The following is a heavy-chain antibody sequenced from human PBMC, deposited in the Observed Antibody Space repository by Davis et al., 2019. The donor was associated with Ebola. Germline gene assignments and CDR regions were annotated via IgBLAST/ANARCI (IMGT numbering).Heavy chain of an antibody. J-gene: IGHJ4*02. CDR3: AKLYGHCSGGSCCSEVDY. V-gene: IGHV3-30*18. D-gene: IGHD2-15*01. Sequence: PGGSLRLSCAASGFTFSSYGMHWVRQAPGKGLEWVAVISYDGSNKYYADSVKGRFTISRDNSKNTLYLQMNSLRAEDTAVYYCAKLYGHCSGGSCCSEVDYWGQGTLVTVSS. CDR1: GFTFSSYG. CDR2: ISYDGSNK.